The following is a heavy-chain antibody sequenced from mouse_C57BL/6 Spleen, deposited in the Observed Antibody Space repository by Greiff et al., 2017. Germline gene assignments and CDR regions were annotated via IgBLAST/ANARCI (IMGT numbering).Heavy chain of an antibody. Sequence: VQLQQPGAELVKPGASVKLSCKASGYTFTSYWMHWVKQRPGQGLEWIGMIHPNSGSTNYNEKFKSKATLTVDKSSSTAYMQLSSLTSEDSAVYYCARGGGDDYVAPSAFACWGQGTPVTVSA. CDR3: ARGGGDDYVAPSAFAC. D-gene: IGHD2-4*01. CDR2: IHPNSGST. J-gene: IGHJ3*01. CDR1: GYTFTSYW. V-gene: IGHV1-64*01.